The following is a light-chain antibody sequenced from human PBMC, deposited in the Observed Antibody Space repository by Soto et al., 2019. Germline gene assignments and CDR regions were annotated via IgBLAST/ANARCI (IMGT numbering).Light chain of an antibody. V-gene: IGLV2-14*01. CDR3: SSYTSRSTPPVV. J-gene: IGLJ2*01. CDR1: SSDVGGYNY. CDR2: DVS. Sequence: QSALTQPASVSGSPGQSITISCTGTSSDVGGYNYVSWYQQHPGKAPKLMIYDVSNRPSGVSNRFSGSKSGNTASLTISGLQAGDEADYYCSSYTSRSTPPVVFGGGTKLTVL.